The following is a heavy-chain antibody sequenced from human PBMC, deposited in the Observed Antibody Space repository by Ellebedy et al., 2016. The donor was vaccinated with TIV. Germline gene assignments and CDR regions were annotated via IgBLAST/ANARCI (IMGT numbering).Heavy chain of an antibody. CDR3: ARQSTTTVVPDY. Sequence: SGYYWGWARQAPGKGLEWVANIKQDGIEKYYVDSVKGRFTISRDNAKNSLYLQMNSLRDEDTAVYYCARQSTTTVVPDYWGQGTLVTVSS. CDR2: IKQDGIEK. V-gene: IGHV3-7*01. CDR1: SGYY. J-gene: IGHJ4*02. D-gene: IGHD4-17*01.